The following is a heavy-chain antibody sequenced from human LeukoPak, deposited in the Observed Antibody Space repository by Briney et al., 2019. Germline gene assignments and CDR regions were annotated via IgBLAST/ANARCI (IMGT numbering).Heavy chain of an antibody. D-gene: IGHD2-8*01. V-gene: IGHV3-23*01. CDR1: GFSFSSYG. J-gene: IGHJ3*02. CDR3: AKDRNVLHAFDI. CDR2: ISGSGGST. Sequence: GGTLRLSCAASGFSFSSYGMSWVRQAPGKGLEWVSGISGSGGSTYYADSMKGRFTISRDNSKSTLYLQVSGLRAEDTAVYYCAKDRNVLHAFDIWGQGTMVTVSS.